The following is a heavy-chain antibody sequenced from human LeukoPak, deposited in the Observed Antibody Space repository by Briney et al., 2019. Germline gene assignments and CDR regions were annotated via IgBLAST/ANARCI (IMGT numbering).Heavy chain of an antibody. V-gene: IGHV3-33*01. CDR1: GFTFSSYG. CDR3: ARGVYYYGSGSQFDY. J-gene: IGHJ4*02. D-gene: IGHD3-10*01. Sequence: PGGSLRLSCAASGFTFSSYGMHWVRQAPGKGLEWVAVIWYDGSNKYYADSVKGRFTISRDNSKNTLYLQMNSLRAEDTAVYYCARGVYYYGSGSQFDYWGQGTLVTVSS. CDR2: IWYDGSNK.